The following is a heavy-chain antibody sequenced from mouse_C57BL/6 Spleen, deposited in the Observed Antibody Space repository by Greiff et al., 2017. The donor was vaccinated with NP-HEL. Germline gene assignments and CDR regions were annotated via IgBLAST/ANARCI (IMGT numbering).Heavy chain of an antibody. V-gene: IGHV1-26*01. CDR3: ARNCGSSFHWYFDV. Sequence: EVQLQQSGPELVKPGASVKISCKASGYTFTDYYMNWVKQSHGKSLEWIGDINPNNGGTSYNQKFKGKATLTVDKSSSTAYMELRSLTSEDSAVYDGARNCGSSFHWYFDVWGTGTTVTVSS. J-gene: IGHJ1*03. D-gene: IGHD1-1*01. CDR1: GYTFTDYY. CDR2: INPNNGGT.